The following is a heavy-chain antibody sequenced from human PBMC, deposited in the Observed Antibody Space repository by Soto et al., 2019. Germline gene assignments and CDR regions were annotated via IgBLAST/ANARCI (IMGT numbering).Heavy chain of an antibody. Sequence: GASVKVSCKASGYTFTSYDINWVRQATGQGLEWMGWMNPNSGNTGYAQKFQGRVTMTRNTSISTAYMELSSLRSEDTAVYYCARGPCFSGCSCYSFRQKKIYGLDVWGQGTTVTVSS. D-gene: IGHD2-15*01. V-gene: IGHV1-8*01. CDR3: ARGPCFSGCSCYSFRQKKIYGLDV. CDR2: MNPNSGNT. CDR1: GYTFTSYD. J-gene: IGHJ6*02.